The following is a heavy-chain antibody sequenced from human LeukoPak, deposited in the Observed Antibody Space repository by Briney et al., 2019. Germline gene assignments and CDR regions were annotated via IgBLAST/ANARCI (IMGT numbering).Heavy chain of an antibody. V-gene: IGHV3-23*01. D-gene: IGHD3-22*01. J-gene: IGHJ4*02. CDR1: GFTFSSYA. CDR2: ISGSGDNT. CDR3: AKGSYYDGSGSFYFDY. Sequence: GGSLRLSCAASGFTFSSYAMSWVRQAPGKGLEWVSGISGSGDNTYYADSVKGRFTISRDNSKNTLYVQVNSLGTEDTAAYYCAKGSYYDGSGSFYFDYWGQGTLVTVSS.